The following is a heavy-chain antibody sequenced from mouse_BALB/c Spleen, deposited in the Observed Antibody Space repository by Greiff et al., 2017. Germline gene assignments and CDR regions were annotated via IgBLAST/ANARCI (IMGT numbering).Heavy chain of an antibody. D-gene: IGHD1-1*01. CDR3: ANSPYYYGSSGFAY. CDR1: GFNIKDTY. CDR2: IDPANGNT. V-gene: IGHV14-3*02. J-gene: IGHJ3*01. Sequence: DVHLVESGAELVKPGASVKLSCTASGFNIKDTYMHWVKQRPEQGLEWIGRIDPANGNTKYDPKFQGKATITADTSSNTAYLQLSSLTSEDTAVYYCANSPYYYGSSGFAYWGQGTLVTVSA.